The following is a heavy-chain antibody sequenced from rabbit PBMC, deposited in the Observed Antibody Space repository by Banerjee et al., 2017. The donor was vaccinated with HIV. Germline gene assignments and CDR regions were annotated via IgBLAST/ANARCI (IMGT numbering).Heavy chain of an antibody. CDR3: ASSLGYGYACFGL. D-gene: IGHD6-1*01. CDR2: IYAGSGGA. J-gene: IGHJ4*01. CDR1: GFSLSSSYY. V-gene: IGHV1S45*01. Sequence: QEQLEESGGGLVKPGASLTLTCTASGFSLSSSYYMCWVRRAPGKGLEWIACIYAGSGGAYYATWAKGRLTISKTSSTTVTLQMTSLTAADTATYFCASSLGYGYACFGLWGPGTLVTVS.